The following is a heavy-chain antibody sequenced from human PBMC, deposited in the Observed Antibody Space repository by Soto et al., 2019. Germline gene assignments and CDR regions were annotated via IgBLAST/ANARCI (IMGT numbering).Heavy chain of an antibody. CDR3: ARDGREASGMDV. J-gene: IGHJ6*02. V-gene: IGHV4-59*11. CDR2: IYYRGST. Sequence: SETLSLTCTVSGGSISSHYWSWVRQAPGKGLEWIGHIYYRGSTTYNPSLRSRSTISVDTSNNQFSLKLNSVTTADTVVYYCARDGREASGMDVWGQGTKVTVS. D-gene: IGHD1-26*01. CDR1: GGSISSHY.